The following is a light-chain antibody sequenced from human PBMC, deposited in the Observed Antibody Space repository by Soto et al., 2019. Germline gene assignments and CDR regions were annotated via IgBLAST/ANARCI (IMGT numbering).Light chain of an antibody. Sequence: QSALTQPASVSGSPGQSIAISCTGTSSDIGGYNYVSWYQQHPGKAPKLLIYDVTHRPSGVSNRFSGSKSGDTASLTISGLQPEDEADDYCSSYTSNSTHYVFGTGTKLTVL. CDR3: SSYTSNSTHYV. J-gene: IGLJ1*01. CDR1: SSDIGGYNY. V-gene: IGLV2-14*03. CDR2: DVT.